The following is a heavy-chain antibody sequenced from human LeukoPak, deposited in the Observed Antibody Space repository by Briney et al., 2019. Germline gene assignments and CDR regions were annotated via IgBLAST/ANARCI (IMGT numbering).Heavy chain of an antibody. CDR2: INHSGST. D-gene: IGHD6-13*01. Sequence: SETLSLTCAVYGGSFSGYYWSWIRQPPGKGLEWIGEINHSGSTNHNPSLKSRVTISVDTSKNQFSLKLSSVTAADTAVYYCARFFGRGGIADYYFDYWGQGTLVTVSS. CDR1: GGSFSGYY. CDR3: ARFFGRGGIADYYFDY. J-gene: IGHJ4*02. V-gene: IGHV4-34*01.